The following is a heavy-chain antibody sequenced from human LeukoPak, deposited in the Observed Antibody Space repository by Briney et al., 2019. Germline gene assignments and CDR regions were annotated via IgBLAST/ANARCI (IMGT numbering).Heavy chain of an antibody. D-gene: IGHD3-10*01. CDR3: ARGHQGVRGVIGN. V-gene: IGHV4-34*01. CDR2: INHSGST. J-gene: IGHJ4*02. Sequence: GSLRLSCAASGFTFSSYAMIWIRQPPGKGLEWIGEINHSGSTNYNPSLKSRVTISVDTSKNQFSLKLSSVIAADTAVYYCARGHQGVRGVIGNWGQGTLVTVSS. CDR1: GFTFSSYA.